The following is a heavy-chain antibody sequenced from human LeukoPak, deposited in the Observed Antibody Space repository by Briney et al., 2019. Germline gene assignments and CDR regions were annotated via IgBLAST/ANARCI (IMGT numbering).Heavy chain of an antibody. Sequence: PGGSLRLSCAASGFTFSSYAMHWVRQAPGKGLEYVSAISSNGGSTYYANSVKGRFTISRDNSKNTLYLQMGSLRAEDMAVYYCARARSGELSLYDYWGQGTLVTVSS. D-gene: IGHD3-16*02. CDR2: ISSNGGST. J-gene: IGHJ4*02. V-gene: IGHV3-64*01. CDR3: ARARSGELSLYDY. CDR1: GFTFSSYA.